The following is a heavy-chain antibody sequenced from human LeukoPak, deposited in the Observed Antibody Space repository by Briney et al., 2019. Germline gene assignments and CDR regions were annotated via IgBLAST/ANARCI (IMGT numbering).Heavy chain of an antibody. Sequence: SETLSLTCTVYGGSFSGYYWSWIRQLPGKGLEWIGEINHSGSTNYNPSLKSRVTFSVDTSKNQFSLELSSVTAADTAVYFCARGDSSNYYGSGSYYNPKYSWFDPWGQGTLVAVSS. CDR3: ARGDSSNYYGSGSYYNPKYSWFDP. D-gene: IGHD3-10*01. V-gene: IGHV4-34*01. J-gene: IGHJ5*02. CDR2: INHSGST. CDR1: GGSFSGYY.